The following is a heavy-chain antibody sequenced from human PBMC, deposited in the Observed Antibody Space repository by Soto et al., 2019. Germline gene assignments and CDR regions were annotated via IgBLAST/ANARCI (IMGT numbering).Heavy chain of an antibody. D-gene: IGHD2-2*02. V-gene: IGHV1-69*01. CDR2: XIPIFGTA. Sequence: VQSGAEVKKPGSXVKVSXXXXXGXFSSYAISXXXXXXXXXXXXXXXXIPIFGTANYAQKFQGRVTITADESTSTAYMELSSLRSEDTAVYYCARGGIVVVPAAIKANWFDPWGQGTLVTVSS. CDR3: ARGGIVVVPAAIKANWFDP. J-gene: IGHJ5*02. CDR1: XGXFSSYA.